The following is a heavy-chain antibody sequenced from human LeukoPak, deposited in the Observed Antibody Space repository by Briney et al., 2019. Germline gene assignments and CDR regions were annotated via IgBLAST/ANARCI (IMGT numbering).Heavy chain of an antibody. D-gene: IGHD3-16*01. Sequence: GGSLRLSCAASGFSFSTYTMNWARQAPGKGLEWVASINHNGNVNYYVDSVKGRFTISRDNAKNSLYLQMSNLRAEDTAVYFCARGGGLDVWGQGATVTVSS. V-gene: IGHV3-7*03. CDR1: GFSFSTYT. J-gene: IGHJ6*02. CDR3: ARGGGLDV. CDR2: INHNGNVN.